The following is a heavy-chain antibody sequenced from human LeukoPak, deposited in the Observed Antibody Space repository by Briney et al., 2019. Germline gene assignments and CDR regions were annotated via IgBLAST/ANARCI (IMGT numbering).Heavy chain of an antibody. Sequence: GSLRLSCAASGFTFSSYWMSWVRQAPGKGLEWVANIKQDGSEKYYVDSVKGRFTISRDNAKNSLYLQMSSLRAEDTAVYYCARDTPTGDIYGYWPEYFQHWGQGTLVTVSS. D-gene: IGHD5-18*01. J-gene: IGHJ1*01. V-gene: IGHV3-7*04. CDR2: IKQDGSEK. CDR1: GFTFSSYW. CDR3: ARDTPTGDIYGYWPEYFQH.